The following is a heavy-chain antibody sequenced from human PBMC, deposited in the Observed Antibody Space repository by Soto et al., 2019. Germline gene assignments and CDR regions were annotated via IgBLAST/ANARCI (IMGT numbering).Heavy chain of an antibody. V-gene: IGHV4-34*01. CDR2: INHSGST. J-gene: IGHJ6*02. CDR3: ASAKWRIFNGMDV. D-gene: IGHD2-15*01. CDR1: GGSFSGYY. Sequence: QVQLQQWGAGLLKPSETLSLTCAVYGGSFSGYYWSWIRQPPGKGLEWIGEINHSGSTNYNPSLKRSVPLSVDTSTHQLSLTLSSVAAAATAVYYCASAKWRIFNGMDVWGQGTTVTVSS.